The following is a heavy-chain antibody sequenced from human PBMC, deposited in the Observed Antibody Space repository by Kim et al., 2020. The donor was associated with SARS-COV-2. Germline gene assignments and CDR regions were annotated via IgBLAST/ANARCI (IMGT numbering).Heavy chain of an antibody. D-gene: IGHD5-12*01. V-gene: IGHV4-59*08. CDR3: ARYIVATHKFDF. CDR2: IYYTGST. CDR1: GGSVSGYY. Sequence: SETLSLTCTVSGGSVSGYYWSWIRQPPGKGLEWIGYIYYTGSTNYNPSLKSRVTMSVNTSKNQFSLKLSSVTAADTAVYYCARYIVATHKFDFWGQGPLAT. J-gene: IGHJ4*02.